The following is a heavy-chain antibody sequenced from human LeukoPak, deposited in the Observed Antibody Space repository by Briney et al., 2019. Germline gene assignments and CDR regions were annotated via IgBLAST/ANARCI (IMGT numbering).Heavy chain of an antibody. CDR1: GYTFTGYY. V-gene: IGHV1-2*02. D-gene: IGHD6-19*01. Sequence: ASVKVSCKASGYTFTGYYIHWVRQAPGQGLEWMGWINPHNGGTNYAQKFHGRGTLTRDTSISTAYMELSGLRSDDTAVYYCAKKGGSSGWYILSWGQGTLVTVSS. CDR3: AKKGGSSGWYILS. J-gene: IGHJ5*02. CDR2: INPHNGGT.